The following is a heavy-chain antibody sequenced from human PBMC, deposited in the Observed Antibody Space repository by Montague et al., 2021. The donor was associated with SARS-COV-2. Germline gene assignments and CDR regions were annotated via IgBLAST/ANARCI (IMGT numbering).Heavy chain of an antibody. Sequence: SETLSLTCTVSGYSISSDYYWGRLRPPPGKRLEWIGSIYHGGSTYYNSSLKRRVTISVDTSKNQFSLKLSSVTAADTAVYYCARDVRYYDFWSGRAQTSPDYWGQGTLVTVSS. D-gene: IGHD3-3*01. CDR1: GYSISSDYY. V-gene: IGHV4-38-2*02. CDR3: ARDVRYYDFWSGRAQTSPDY. J-gene: IGHJ4*02. CDR2: IYHGGST.